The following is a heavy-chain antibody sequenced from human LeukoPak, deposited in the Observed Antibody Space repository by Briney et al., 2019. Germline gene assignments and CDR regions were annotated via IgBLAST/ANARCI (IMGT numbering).Heavy chain of an antibody. CDR1: GYTFTSYD. CDR2: MNPNSGNT. J-gene: IGHJ4*02. CDR3: ARVLLWFGELLVDY. Sequence: ASVKVSCKASGYTFTSYDINWVRQATGQGLEWMGWMNPNSGNTGYAQKFQGRVTITRNTSISTAYMELSSLRSEDTAVYYCARVLLWFGELLVDYWGQGTLVTVSS. D-gene: IGHD3-10*01. V-gene: IGHV1-8*03.